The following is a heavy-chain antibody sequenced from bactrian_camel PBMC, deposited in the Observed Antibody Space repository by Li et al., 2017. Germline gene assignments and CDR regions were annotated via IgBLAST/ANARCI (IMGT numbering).Heavy chain of an antibody. Sequence: VQLVESGGGLVQPGGSLRLSCAASGFTVSAYAMTWVRQAPGKGLEWVSSINTGGSMTFYADSVKGRFTISRDNAKNALYLQLNSLKTEDTAMYYCAIDKNARGQGTQVTVS. J-gene: IGHJ4*01. CDR3: AIDKNA. V-gene: IGHV3S31*01. D-gene: IGHD1*01. CDR2: INTGGSMT. CDR1: GFTVSAYA.